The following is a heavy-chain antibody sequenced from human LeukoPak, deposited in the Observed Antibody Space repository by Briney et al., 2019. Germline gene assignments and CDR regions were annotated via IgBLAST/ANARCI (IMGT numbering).Heavy chain of an antibody. CDR2: IYPGDSDT. Sequence: GESLKISCKGSEYSFTSYWIGWVRQMPGKGLEWMGNIYPGDSDTRYTPSFQGQVTISADKSIGTAYLQWSSLKASDTAMYYCARRSNNYDSNVYHYVPWYFDLWGRGTLVTVSS. CDR1: EYSFTSYW. D-gene: IGHD3-22*01. V-gene: IGHV5-51*01. CDR3: ARRSNNYDSNVYHYVPWYFDL. J-gene: IGHJ2*01.